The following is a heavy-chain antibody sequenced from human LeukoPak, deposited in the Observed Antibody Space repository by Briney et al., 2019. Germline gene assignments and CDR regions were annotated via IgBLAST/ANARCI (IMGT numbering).Heavy chain of an antibody. V-gene: IGHV3-23*01. J-gene: IGHJ4*02. CDR2: ISGSGGST. CDR1: EFTFSDAW. CDR3: AKEGLYCGGDCYSN. Sequence: GGSLRLSCAASEFTFSDAWMNWVRQAPGKGLEWVSAISGSGGSTYYADSVKGRFTISRDNSKNTLYLQMNSLRAEDTAVYYCAKEGLYCGGDCYSNWGQGTLVTVSS. D-gene: IGHD2-21*02.